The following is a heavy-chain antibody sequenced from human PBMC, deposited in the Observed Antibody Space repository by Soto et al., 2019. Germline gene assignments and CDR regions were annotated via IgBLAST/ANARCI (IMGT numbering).Heavy chain of an antibody. CDR3: ARDQSFDRSYYYGIDV. V-gene: IGHV1-18*01. CDR2: ISPYNGNT. D-gene: IGHD3-10*01. CDR1: GYPFTHYG. J-gene: IGHJ6*02. Sequence: ASVKVSCKSSGYPFTHYGITWVRQAPGQGLEWMGWISPYNGNTNYGQTLQGRVTLTTDTSTSTVYMELRSLRSDDTAVYYCARDQSFDRSYYYGIDVWGQGTTVNVSS.